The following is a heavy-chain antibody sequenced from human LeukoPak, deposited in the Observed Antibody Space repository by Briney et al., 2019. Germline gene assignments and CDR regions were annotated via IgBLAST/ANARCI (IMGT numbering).Heavy chain of an antibody. CDR1: GFTFSSYA. CDR3: ASQITMVRGVQGVRYFDY. CDR2: IKQDGSEK. V-gene: IGHV3-7*01. Sequence: GGSLRLSCAASGFTFSSYAMRWVRQAPGKGLEWVANIKQDGSEKYYVDSVKGRFTISRDNAKNSLYLQMNSLRAEDTAVYYCASQITMVRGVQGVRYFDYWGQGTLVTVSS. J-gene: IGHJ4*02. D-gene: IGHD3-10*01.